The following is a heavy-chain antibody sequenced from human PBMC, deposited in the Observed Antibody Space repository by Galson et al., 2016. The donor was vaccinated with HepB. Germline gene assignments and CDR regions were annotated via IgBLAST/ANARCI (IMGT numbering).Heavy chain of an antibody. CDR3: ARDPFRDIAVAGAFDY. J-gene: IGHJ4*02. CDR2: ISYDGRDK. V-gene: IGHV3-30*04. Sequence: SLRLSCAGSGFTFSNYAMQWVRQAPGKGLEWLTLISYDGRDKYYADSVKGRFTISRDNSKNTLYLQMNSLRGEDTAVYYCARDPFRDIAVAGAFDYWGQGTLVTVSS. D-gene: IGHD6-19*01. CDR1: GFTFSNYA.